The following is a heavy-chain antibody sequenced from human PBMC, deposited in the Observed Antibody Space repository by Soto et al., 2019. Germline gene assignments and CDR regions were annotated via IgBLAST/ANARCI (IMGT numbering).Heavy chain of an antibody. Sequence: PSETLSLTCIVSGGSISSSSYYWGWIRQPPGKGLEWIGSIYYSGSTYYNPSLKSRVTISVDTSKNQFSLKLSSVTAADTAVYYCARLSWQQLDPWGQGTLVTVSS. CDR3: ARLSWQQLDP. CDR1: GGSISSSSYY. J-gene: IGHJ5*02. V-gene: IGHV4-39*01. D-gene: IGHD6-13*01. CDR2: IYYSGST.